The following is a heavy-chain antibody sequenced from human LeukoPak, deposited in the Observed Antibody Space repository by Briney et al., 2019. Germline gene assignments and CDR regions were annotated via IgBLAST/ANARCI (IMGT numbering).Heavy chain of an antibody. J-gene: IGHJ4*02. D-gene: IGHD1-14*01. V-gene: IGHV3-53*01. CDR2: VYSGGST. CDR1: GFTVSTNY. CDR3: ARGYLREPFDS. Sequence: GGSLRLSCAAFGFTVSTNYMSWARQAPGKELEWVSVVYSGGSTHYADSVKGRFTISRDNSKNTLYLQMNRLRGEDTAVYYCARGYLREPFDSWGQGTLVIVSS.